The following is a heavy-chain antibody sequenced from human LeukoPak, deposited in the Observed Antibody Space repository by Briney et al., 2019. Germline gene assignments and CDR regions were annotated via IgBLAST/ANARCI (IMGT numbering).Heavy chain of an antibody. CDR1: GYTFTSYD. J-gene: IGHJ6*03. CDR3: ARGRRSRSAAGTSRYYYYYYMDV. Sequence: GASVTVSFKASGYTFTSYDINWVRQATGQGLDGMGLMNPNSGNTGYAQKFQGRVTMTRNTSISTAYMELSSLRSEDTAVYYCARGRRSRSAAGTSRYYYYYYMDVWGKGTTVTVSS. CDR2: MNPNSGNT. V-gene: IGHV1-8*01. D-gene: IGHD6-13*01.